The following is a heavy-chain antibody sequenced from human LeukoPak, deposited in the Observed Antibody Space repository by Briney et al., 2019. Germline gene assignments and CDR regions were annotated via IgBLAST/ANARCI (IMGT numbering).Heavy chain of an antibody. CDR3: AKDRGPYVGIAYNWFDP. CDR2: IGGSGDST. CDR1: GFTFRIYA. Sequence: PGGSLRLSCAASGFTFRIYAMSWVRQAPGKGPEWVSAIGGSGDSTYYADSVRGRFTISRDNSKITLYLQMNSLRAEDTAIYYCAKDRGPYVGIAYNWFDPWGQGTLVTVSS. D-gene: IGHD3-16*01. J-gene: IGHJ5*02. V-gene: IGHV3-23*01.